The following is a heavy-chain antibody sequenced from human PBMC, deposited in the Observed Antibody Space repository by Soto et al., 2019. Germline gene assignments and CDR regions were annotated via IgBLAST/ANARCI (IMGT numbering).Heavy chain of an antibody. CDR3: ARGPAQWLAVLPREGY. CDR2: ISYDGSYK. CDR1: GFTLGTYA. J-gene: IGHJ4*02. D-gene: IGHD6-19*01. Sequence: QVQLVESGGGVVQPGGSLRLSCAASGFTLGTYAMHWVRQAPGKGLDWVAVISYDGSYKYYADSVKGRITISRANSKKTLYLQMTSLRADDTAVYYWARGPAQWLAVLPREGYWGQGTLVTVS. V-gene: IGHV3-30-3*01.